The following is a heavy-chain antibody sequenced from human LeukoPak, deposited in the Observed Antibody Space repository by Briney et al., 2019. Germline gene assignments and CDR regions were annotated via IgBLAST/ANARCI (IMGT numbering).Heavy chain of an antibody. CDR2: ISSSSRTI. Sequence: GGSLRLSCAASGFTFSSYGMNWVRQAPGKGLEWVSYISSSSRTIYYADSVKGRFTISRDNAENSLYLQMNSLRDEDTAVYYCARPEVGGYQPLGSGMDVWGQGTTVTVSS. V-gene: IGHV3-48*02. J-gene: IGHJ6*02. D-gene: IGHD3-16*02. CDR3: ARPEVGGYQPLGSGMDV. CDR1: GFTFSSYG.